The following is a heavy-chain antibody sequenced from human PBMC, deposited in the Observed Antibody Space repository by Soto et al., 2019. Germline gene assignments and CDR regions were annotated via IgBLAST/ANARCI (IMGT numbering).Heavy chain of an antibody. CDR2: IYHSGIT. CDR1: GGSISTSNW. J-gene: IGHJ6*02. Sequence: SETLSLTCAVSGGSISTSNWWTWVRQSPGKGLEWIGEIYHSGITNYSPSLKSRVTISVDTSENQFSLELSSVTAADTAVYYCARCAYGSTTFGLDVWGQGTTVTVSS. D-gene: IGHD3-10*01. CDR3: ARCAYGSTTFGLDV. V-gene: IGHV4-4*02.